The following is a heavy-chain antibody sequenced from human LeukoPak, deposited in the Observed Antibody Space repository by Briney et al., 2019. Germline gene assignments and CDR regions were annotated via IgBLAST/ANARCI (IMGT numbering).Heavy chain of an antibody. CDR1: GYTFTGYY. Sequence: ASVKVSCKASGYTFTGYYMHWLRQAPGQGLEGMGWINPKSGGTNYAQKFQGRVTMTRDTSINTAYMELSSLRSDDTAVYYCARGGCCNWFDPWGQGTLVTVSS. J-gene: IGHJ5*02. D-gene: IGHD3-10*01. CDR2: INPKSGGT. V-gene: IGHV1-2*02. CDR3: ARGGCCNWFDP.